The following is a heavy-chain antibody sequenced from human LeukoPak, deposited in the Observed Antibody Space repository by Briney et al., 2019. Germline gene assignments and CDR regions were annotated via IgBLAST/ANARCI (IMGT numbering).Heavy chain of an antibody. CDR2: IQNDGNSK. CDR3: AKESFTFGGVIVDRGGYFDY. CDR1: GLTFSMPA. J-gene: IGHJ4*02. D-gene: IGHD3-16*02. Sequence: GGSLRLSCAASGLTFSMPAMDWVRQAPGKGLEWVAFIQNDGNSKNYADSVKGRFTISRDNSKNTLYLQMNSLRAEDTAVYYCAKESFTFGGVIVDRGGYFDYWGQGTLVTVSS. V-gene: IGHV3-30*02.